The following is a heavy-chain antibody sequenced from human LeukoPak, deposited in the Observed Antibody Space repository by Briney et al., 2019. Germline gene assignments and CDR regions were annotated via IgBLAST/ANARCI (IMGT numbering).Heavy chain of an antibody. Sequence: PSETLSLTCAVYGGSFSGYYWSWIRQPPGKGLEWIEEINHSGSTNYNPSLKSRVTISVDTSKNQFSLKLSSVTAADTAVYYCARDPYSGSYWFDPWGQGTLVTVSS. D-gene: IGHD1-26*01. J-gene: IGHJ5*02. CDR2: INHSGST. CDR1: GGSFSGYY. V-gene: IGHV4-34*01. CDR3: ARDPYSGSYWFDP.